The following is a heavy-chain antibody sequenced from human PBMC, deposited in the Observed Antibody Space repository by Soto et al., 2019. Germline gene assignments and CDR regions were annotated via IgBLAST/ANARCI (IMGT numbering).Heavy chain of an antibody. CDR3: ARCKPYYYYYGMDV. V-gene: IGHV3-30-3*01. Sequence: GGSLRLSCAASGFTFSSYAMHWVRQAPGKGLEWVAVISYDGSNKYYADSVKGRFTISRDNSKNTLYLQMNSLRAEDTAVYYCARCKPYYYYYGMDVWGQGTTVTVSS. J-gene: IGHJ6*02. CDR2: ISYDGSNK. CDR1: GFTFSSYA.